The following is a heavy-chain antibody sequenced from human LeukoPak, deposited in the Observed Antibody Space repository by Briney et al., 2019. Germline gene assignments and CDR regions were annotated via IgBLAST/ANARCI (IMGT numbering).Heavy chain of an antibody. CDR2: ISYDGSNK. CDR3: ARDRDSSGWYEGFDY. J-gene: IGHJ4*02. V-gene: IGHV3-30-3*01. Sequence: PSETLSLTCAVYGGSFSGYYWSWIRQPPDKGLEWVAVISYDGSNKYYADSVKGRFTISRDNSKNTLYLQMNSLRADDTAVYYCARDRDSSGWYEGFDYWGQGTLVTVSS. CDR1: GGSFSGYY. D-gene: IGHD6-19*01.